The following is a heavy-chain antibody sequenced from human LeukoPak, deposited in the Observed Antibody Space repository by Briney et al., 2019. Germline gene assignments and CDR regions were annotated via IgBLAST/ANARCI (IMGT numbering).Heavy chain of an antibody. V-gene: IGHV1-69*13. CDR3: ASLFMGRSGGWYDGTNWFDP. CDR2: IFPIVGTT. CDR1: GGTFTSYA. J-gene: IGHJ5*02. Sequence: SLKDSCKASGGTFTSYAISWVPQAPGQGLEWMGGIFPIVGTTNNAQKLQGRVTITADESPRTAYMELSSLRSEDTAVYYCASLFMGRSGGWYDGTNWFDPWGQGTLVTVSS. D-gene: IGHD6-19*01.